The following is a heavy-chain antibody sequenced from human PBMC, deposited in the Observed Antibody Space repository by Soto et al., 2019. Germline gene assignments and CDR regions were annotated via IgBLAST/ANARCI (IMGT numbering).Heavy chain of an antibody. CDR1: GGTFSSYA. CDR3: ARDRAKWLRLRSAGWFDP. D-gene: IGHD5-12*01. V-gene: IGHV1-69*13. CDR2: IIPIFGTA. J-gene: IGHJ5*02. Sequence: GASVKVSCKASGGTFSSYAISWVRQAPGQGLGWMGGIIPIFGTANYAQKFQGRVTITADESTSTAYMELSSLRSEDTAVYYCARDRAKWLRLRSAGWFDPWGQGTLVTVSS.